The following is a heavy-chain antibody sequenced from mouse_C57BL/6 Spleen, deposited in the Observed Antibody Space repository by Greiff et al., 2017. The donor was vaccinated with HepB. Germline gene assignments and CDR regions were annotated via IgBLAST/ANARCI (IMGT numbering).Heavy chain of an antibody. V-gene: IGHV1-42*01. D-gene: IGHD2-4*01. J-gene: IGHJ1*03. CDR3: ARSDDYHWYFDV. Sequence: DVKLQESGPELVKPGASVKISCKASGYSFTGYYMNWVKQSPEKSLEWIGEINPSTGGTTYNQKFKAKATLTVDKSSSTAYMQLKSLTSEDSAVYYCARSDDYHWYFDVWGTGTTVTVSS. CDR1: GYSFTGYY. CDR2: INPSTGGT.